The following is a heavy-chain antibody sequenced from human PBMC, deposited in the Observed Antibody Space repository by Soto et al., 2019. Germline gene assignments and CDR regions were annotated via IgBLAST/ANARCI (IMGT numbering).Heavy chain of an antibody. CDR1: GYTFTSYG. CDR2: ISAYNGNT. Sequence: QVQLVQSGAEVKKPGASVKVSCKASGYTFTSYGISWVRQAPGQGLEWMGWISAYNGNTNYAQKLQGRVTMTTDTSTSTAYMELRSLRSDDTAVYYCARDWGGGIVLVPAAIGPDAFDIWGQGTMVTVSS. V-gene: IGHV1-18*01. D-gene: IGHD2-2*01. J-gene: IGHJ3*02. CDR3: ARDWGGGIVLVPAAIGPDAFDI.